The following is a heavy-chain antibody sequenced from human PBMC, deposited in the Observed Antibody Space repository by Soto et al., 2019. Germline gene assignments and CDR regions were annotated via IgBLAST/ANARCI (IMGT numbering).Heavy chain of an antibody. CDR3: AHSGYPSLDY. CDR1: GFTFSSYA. Sequence: PGGSLRLSCAASGFTFSSYAMSWVRQAPGKGLEWVSVISCCGGSTYYADSVKGRFTISRDNSKNTLYLQMNILRAEDTAVYYCAHSGYPSLDYWGQGTLVTVSS. J-gene: IGHJ4*02. CDR2: ISCCGGST. V-gene: IGHV3-23*01. D-gene: IGHD5-12*01.